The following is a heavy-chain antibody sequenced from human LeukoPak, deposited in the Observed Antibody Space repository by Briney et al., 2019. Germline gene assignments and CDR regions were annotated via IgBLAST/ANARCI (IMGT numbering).Heavy chain of an antibody. D-gene: IGHD3-16*01. CDR2: IYYSGST. CDR1: GGSISSYY. J-gene: IGHJ4*02. Sequence: PSETLSLTCTVSGGSISSYYWSWIRQPPGKGLEWIGYIYYSGSTNYNPSLKSRVTISVDTSKNQFSLKLSSVTAADTAVYYCARGVMKYYFDHWGQGTLVTVSS. V-gene: IGHV4-59*08. CDR3: ARGVMKYYFDH.